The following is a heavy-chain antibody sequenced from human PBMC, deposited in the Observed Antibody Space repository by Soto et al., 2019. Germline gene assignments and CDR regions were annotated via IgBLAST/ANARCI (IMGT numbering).Heavy chain of an antibody. J-gene: IGHJ6*02. Sequence: ASVKVSCKASGYTFTRSGISWVRQAPGQGLEWLGWINPDNGNTNYAQHLQGRVSLTTDTSTSTAYMDLRSLRSDDTAVYYCARDGTMVRGVIRGGYYYGMDVWG. CDR2: INPDNGNT. CDR3: ARDGTMVRGVIRGGYYYGMDV. CDR1: GYTFTRSG. V-gene: IGHV1-18*01. D-gene: IGHD3-10*01.